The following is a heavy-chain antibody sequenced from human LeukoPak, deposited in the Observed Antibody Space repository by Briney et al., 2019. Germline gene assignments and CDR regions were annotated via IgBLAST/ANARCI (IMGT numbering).Heavy chain of an antibody. Sequence: GGSLRLSCAASGFTFSSAWMSWVRRAPGKGLEWVGRIKRKTDGGTADYAAPGKGRFTISRDDSKNTLYLQMNSLKTEDTAVYYCARDVSKAGYSSGWYYDYWGQGTLVTVSS. CDR3: ARDVSKAGYSSGWYYDY. CDR1: GFTFSSAW. J-gene: IGHJ4*02. D-gene: IGHD6-19*01. CDR2: IKRKTDGGTA. V-gene: IGHV3-15*01.